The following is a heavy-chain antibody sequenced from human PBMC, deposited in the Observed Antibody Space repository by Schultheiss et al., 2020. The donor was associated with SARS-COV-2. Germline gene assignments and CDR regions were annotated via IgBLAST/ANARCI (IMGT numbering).Heavy chain of an antibody. CDR3: ARGGSSWHFYYYGMDV. CDR1: GGSFSGYY. Sequence: SETLSLTCAAYGGSFSGYYWSWIRQPPGKGLEWIGEINHSGSTNYNPSLKSRVTISVDTSKNQFSLKLSSVTAADTAVYYCARGGSSWHFYYYGMDVWGQGTTVTVSS. D-gene: IGHD6-13*01. CDR2: INHSGST. J-gene: IGHJ6*02. V-gene: IGHV4-34*01.